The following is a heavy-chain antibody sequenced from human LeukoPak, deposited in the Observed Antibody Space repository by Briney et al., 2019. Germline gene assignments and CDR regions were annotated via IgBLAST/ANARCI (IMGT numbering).Heavy chain of an antibody. Sequence: GGSLRLSCAASGFTFSTNAMSWVRQAPGKGLERVSGIGSDDRAHYSEYVKGRWTISRDNSKNMVYLQMNSLGAEDTAIYYCAKDLHFWSAIDYCGQGILVTVSS. V-gene: IGHV3-23*01. CDR1: GFTFSTNA. J-gene: IGHJ4*02. CDR2: IGSDDRA. CDR3: AKDLHFWSAIDY. D-gene: IGHD3-3*02.